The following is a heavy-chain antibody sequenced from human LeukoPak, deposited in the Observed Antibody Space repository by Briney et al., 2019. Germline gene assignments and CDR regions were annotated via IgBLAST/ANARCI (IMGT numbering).Heavy chain of an antibody. Sequence: PGGSLRLSCAASGFTFSSYWMSWVRQAPGKGLEWVANIKQDGSEKYYVDSVKGRFTISRDNAKNSLYLQMNSLRAEDTAVYYCARDFVVGPQKWSWFDLWGQGTLVTVSS. CDR3: ARDFVVGPQKWSWFDL. CDR2: IKQDGSEK. V-gene: IGHV3-7*01. D-gene: IGHD2-15*01. J-gene: IGHJ5*02. CDR1: GFTFSSYW.